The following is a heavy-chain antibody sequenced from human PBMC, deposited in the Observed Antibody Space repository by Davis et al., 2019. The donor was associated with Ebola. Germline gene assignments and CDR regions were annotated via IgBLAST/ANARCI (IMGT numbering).Heavy chain of an antibody. J-gene: IGHJ6*02. Sequence: AASVKVSCKASGGTFTSYGISWVRQAPGQGLEWMGGIIPIFGTANYAQKFQGRVTITADESTSTAYMELSSLRSEDTAVYYCAIGGPYCGGDCFYYYYGMDVWGQGTTVTVSS. D-gene: IGHD2-21*01. CDR2: IIPIFGTA. CDR3: AIGGPYCGGDCFYYYYGMDV. CDR1: GGTFTSYG. V-gene: IGHV1-69*13.